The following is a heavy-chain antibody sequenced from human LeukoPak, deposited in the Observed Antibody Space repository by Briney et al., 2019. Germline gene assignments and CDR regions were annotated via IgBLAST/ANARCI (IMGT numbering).Heavy chain of an antibody. D-gene: IGHD1-1*01. Sequence: APVQVSCKTSGYTFTSYAMNWVRQAPGQGLEWMGWINTNTGNPTYAQGFTGRFVFSLDTSVSTAYLQISSLKAEDTAVYYCARVKLESYYSYGLDVWGQGTTVTVSS. V-gene: IGHV7-4-1*02. CDR1: GYTFTSYA. J-gene: IGHJ6*02. CDR2: INTNTGNP. CDR3: ARVKLESYYSYGLDV.